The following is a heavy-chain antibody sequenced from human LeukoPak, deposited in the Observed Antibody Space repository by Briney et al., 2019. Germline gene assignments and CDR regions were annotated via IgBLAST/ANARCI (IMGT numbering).Heavy chain of an antibody. V-gene: IGHV3-48*03. CDR3: VKGSSSSRPYYFDY. J-gene: IGHJ4*02. CDR2: ISSGGRTI. CDR1: GFTFSSYE. Sequence: GGSLRLSCAASGFTFSSYEMNWVRQAPGKGLEWLSYISSGGRTIYYADSVKGRFTISRDNSRNTLYMQMNSLRVDDTAVYYCVKGSSSSRPYYFDYWGQGTLVTVSS. D-gene: IGHD6-6*01.